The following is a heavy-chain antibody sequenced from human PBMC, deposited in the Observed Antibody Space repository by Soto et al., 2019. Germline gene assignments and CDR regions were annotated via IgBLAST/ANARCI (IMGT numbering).Heavy chain of an antibody. J-gene: IGHJ5*02. Sequence: SETLSLTCAVYGGSFSGYYWSWIRQPPGKGLEWIGEINHSGSTNYNPSPKSRVTISVDTSKNQFSLKLSSVTAADTAVYYCATGYGSGSAENWFDPWGQGTLVTVSS. CDR1: GGSFSGYY. V-gene: IGHV4-34*01. CDR2: INHSGST. D-gene: IGHD3-10*01. CDR3: ATGYGSGSAENWFDP.